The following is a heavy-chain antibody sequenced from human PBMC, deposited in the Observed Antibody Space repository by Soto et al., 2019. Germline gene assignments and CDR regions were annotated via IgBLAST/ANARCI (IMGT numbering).Heavy chain of an antibody. Sequence: EAQLLETGGGLVQPGGSLRLSCAASGFIFSTYAMNWVRQAPGKGLEWVSAISSSGGTTFYAESVRGRFTISRDNSINTLYLQMSNLRTEDTAVYYCAHPRGYGVFDAVDIWGQGTMVTVSS. CDR2: ISSSGGTT. V-gene: IGHV3-23*01. J-gene: IGHJ3*02. CDR1: GFIFSTYA. CDR3: AHPRGYGVFDAVDI. D-gene: IGHD4-17*01.